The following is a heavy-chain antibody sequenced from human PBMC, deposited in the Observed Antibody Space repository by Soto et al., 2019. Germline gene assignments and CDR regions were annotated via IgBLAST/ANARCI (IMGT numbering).Heavy chain of an antibody. CDR3: APHDFDY. CDR1: GFTFSNYA. V-gene: IGHV3-30*04. Sequence: QVQLVESGGGVVQPGRSLRLSCAASGFTFSNYAMHWVRQAPGKGLEWVAIISDDGTKKYYADSVKGRFTISRDNSKNTLYLQLNSLRIEDTAVYFCAPHDFDYWGQGTLVTVSS. CDR2: ISDDGTKK. J-gene: IGHJ4*02.